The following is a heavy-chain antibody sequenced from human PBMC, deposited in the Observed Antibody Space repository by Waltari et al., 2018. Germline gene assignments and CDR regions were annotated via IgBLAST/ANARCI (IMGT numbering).Heavy chain of an antibody. D-gene: IGHD3-22*01. CDR2: ISYNARNI. J-gene: IGHJ6*02. V-gene: IGHV3-30*04. CDR1: EFTFSSYA. Sequence: QVQLVESGGGGVQPGRSLRLSCEASEFTFSSYAMHGVRQAPGKGLEWVAVISYNARNIYYVDSVKGRFTISRDNSKKTLYLQMNSLRAEDTAVYYCARDYCDRTNCHGMDVWGQGTTVTVSS. CDR3: ARDYCDRTNCHGMDV.